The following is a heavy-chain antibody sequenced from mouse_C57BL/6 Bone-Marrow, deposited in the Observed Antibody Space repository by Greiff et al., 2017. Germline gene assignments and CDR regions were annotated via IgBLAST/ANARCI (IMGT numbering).Heavy chain of an antibody. Sequence: QVQLQQPGAELVKPGASVKLSCKASGYTFTSYWMQWVKQRPGQGLEWIGEIDPSDSYTNSNQKFKGKATLTVDTSSSTAYMPLSSLTSEDSAVYYCARDSYDYDGDYYAMDYWGQGTSVTVSS. CDR3: ARDSYDYDGDYYAMDY. J-gene: IGHJ4*01. CDR2: IDPSDSYT. V-gene: IGHV1-50*01. D-gene: IGHD2-4*01. CDR1: GYTFTSYW.